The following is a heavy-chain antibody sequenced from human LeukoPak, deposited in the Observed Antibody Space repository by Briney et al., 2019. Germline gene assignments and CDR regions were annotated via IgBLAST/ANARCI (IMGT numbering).Heavy chain of an antibody. CDR3: ARGSHTGPRQAFDI. CDR2: ILYDGSNE. V-gene: IGHV3-30-3*01. CDR1: GFTFGAYA. D-gene: IGHD1-1*01. J-gene: IGHJ3*02. Sequence: GGSLRLSCAASGFTFGAYALHWVRRSPGKGLEWVGLILYDGSNEFYADSVKGRFTISRDNSKNTLYLQMNSLRAEDTAVYYCARGSHTGPRQAFDIWGQGTMVTVSS.